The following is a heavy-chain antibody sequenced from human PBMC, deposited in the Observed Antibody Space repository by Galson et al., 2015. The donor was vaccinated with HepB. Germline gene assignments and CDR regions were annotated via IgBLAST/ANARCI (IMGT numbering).Heavy chain of an antibody. CDR2: IHYVGGNK. Sequence: SLRLSCAASGFTFSSYGMHWVRQAPGKGLEWVAFIHYVGGNKYYADSVKGRSTISRDNSKNTLHLQMNSLRPEDTAVYYCAKGRLRHQHYYHYGMDVWGQGTTVTVSS. D-gene: IGHD4-17*01. CDR1: GFTFSSYG. J-gene: IGHJ6*02. V-gene: IGHV3-30*02. CDR3: AKGRLRHQHYYHYGMDV.